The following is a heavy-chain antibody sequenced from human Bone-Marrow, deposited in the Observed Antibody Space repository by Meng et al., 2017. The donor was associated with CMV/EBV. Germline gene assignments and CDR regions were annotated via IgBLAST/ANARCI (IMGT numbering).Heavy chain of an antibody. D-gene: IGHD3-3*01. Sequence: SETLSLTCTVSGGSISSYYWSWIRQPPGKGLEWIGYIYYSGSTNYNPSLKSPVTISVDTSKTQLSLKMTSVTAADTAVYYCARQIYDTSGEGWFDPWGQGTLVTVSS. CDR3: ARQIYDTSGEGWFDP. J-gene: IGHJ5*02. CDR1: GGSISSYY. CDR2: IYYSGST. V-gene: IGHV4-59*01.